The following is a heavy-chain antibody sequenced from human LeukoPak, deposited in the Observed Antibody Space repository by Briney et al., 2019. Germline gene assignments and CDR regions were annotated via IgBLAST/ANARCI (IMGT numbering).Heavy chain of an antibody. D-gene: IGHD3-10*01. CDR1: GFTFSSYA. CDR3: AKGRAITMLDAFDI. V-gene: IGHV3-23*01. J-gene: IGHJ3*02. CDR2: ISGSGGST. Sequence: AGGSLRLSCAAPGFTFSSYAMSWARQAPGKGLEWVSAISGSGGSTYYADSVKGRFTISRDNSKNTLYLQMNSLRAEDTAVYYCAKGRAITMLDAFDIWGQGTMVTVSS.